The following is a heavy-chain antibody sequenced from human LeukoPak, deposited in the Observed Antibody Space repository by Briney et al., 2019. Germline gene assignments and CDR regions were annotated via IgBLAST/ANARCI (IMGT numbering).Heavy chain of an antibody. CDR1: GGSISNYY. CDR3: ASLPGGWELP. Sequence: SETLSLTCTVSGGSISNYYWSWTRQPPGKGLEWIGSIYYSGSTYYNPSLKSRVTISVDTSKNQFSLKLSSVTAADTAVYYCASLPGGWELPWGQGTLVTVSS. J-gene: IGHJ4*02. CDR2: IYYSGST. V-gene: IGHV4-59*12. D-gene: IGHD1-26*01.